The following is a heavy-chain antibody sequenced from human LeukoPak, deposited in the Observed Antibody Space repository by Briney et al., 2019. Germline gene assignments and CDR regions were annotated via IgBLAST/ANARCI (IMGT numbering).Heavy chain of an antibody. CDR2: IKQDGSEK. CDR1: GFTFSSYW. J-gene: IGHJ4*02. CDR3: ARLGDIVIVPVGTGLAAAGPFDY. Sequence: GGSLRLSCAASGFTFSSYWMGWVRQAPGKGLEWVANIKQDGSEKYYVDSVKGRFTISRDNAKNSLYLQMNSLRAEDTAVYYCARLGDIVIVPVGTGLAAAGPFDYWGQGTLVTVSS. V-gene: IGHV3-7*01. D-gene: IGHD2-2*01.